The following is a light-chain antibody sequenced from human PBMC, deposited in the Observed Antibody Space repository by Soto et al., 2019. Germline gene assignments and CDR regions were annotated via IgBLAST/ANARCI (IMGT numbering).Light chain of an antibody. CDR3: QHRSNWPLT. CDR2: DAS. J-gene: IGKJ4*01. CDR1: QSVSSSS. Sequence: ETLLTQSPGTLSLSAGERATLSCRASQSVSSSSLAWYQQKPGQAPRLLMYDASNRATGIPARFSGSGSGTDFTLTISSLEPEDFAVYYCQHRSNWPLTFGGGTKVDIK. V-gene: IGKV3-11*01.